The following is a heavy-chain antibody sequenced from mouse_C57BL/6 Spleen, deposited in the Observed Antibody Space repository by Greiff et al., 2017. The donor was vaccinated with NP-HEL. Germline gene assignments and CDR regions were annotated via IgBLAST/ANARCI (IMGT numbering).Heavy chain of an antibody. CDR2: IYPRSGNT. J-gene: IGHJ4*01. Sequence: QVQLQQSGAELARPGASVKLSCKASGYTFTSYGISWVKQRTGQGLEWIGEIYPRSGNTYYNEKFKGKATLTADTSSSTAYMELRSLTSEDSAVYFCARGDLLWLRQAGDYYTMDYWGQGTSVTVSS. CDR1: GYTFTSYG. V-gene: IGHV1-81*01. D-gene: IGHD2-2*01. CDR3: ARGDLLWLRQAGDYYTMDY.